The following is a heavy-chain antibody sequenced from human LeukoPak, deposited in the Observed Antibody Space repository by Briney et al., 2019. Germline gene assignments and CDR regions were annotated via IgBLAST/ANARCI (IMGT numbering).Heavy chain of an antibody. D-gene: IGHD1-26*01. CDR1: GFTFSSYA. Sequence: GSLRLSCAASGFTFSSYALSWVRQAPGKGLEWVSTIAGSGATTYYADSVKGRFTISRDNSKNTLYLQMNSLRAEDTAVYYCAKYIVGNSDSYWGQGTLVTVSS. CDR2: IAGSGATT. J-gene: IGHJ4*02. V-gene: IGHV3-23*01. CDR3: AKYIVGNSDSY.